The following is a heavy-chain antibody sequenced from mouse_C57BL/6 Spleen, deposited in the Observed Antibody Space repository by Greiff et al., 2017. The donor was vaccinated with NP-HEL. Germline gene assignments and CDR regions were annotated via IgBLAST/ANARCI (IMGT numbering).Heavy chain of an antibody. J-gene: IGHJ2*01. D-gene: IGHD2-4*01. CDR3: ARSYDSYFDY. CDR2: IYPGGGYT. CDR1: GYTFTNYW. V-gene: IGHV1-63*01. Sequence: LVESGAELVRPGTSVKMSCKASGYTFTNYWIGWAKQRPGHGLEWIGDIYPGGGYTNYNEKFKGKATLTADKSSSTAYMQFSSLTSEDSAIYYCARSYDSYFDYWGQGTTLTVSS.